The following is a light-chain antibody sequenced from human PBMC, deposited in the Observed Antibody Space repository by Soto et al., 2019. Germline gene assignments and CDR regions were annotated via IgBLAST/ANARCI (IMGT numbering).Light chain of an antibody. CDR1: QTISSW. Sequence: DIQMTQYPYTLSGSVGDRVTITCRASQTISSWLAWYQQKPGKAPKLLIYKASTLKSGVPSRFSGSGSGTDFTLTISSLEPEDCAIYYCQQRQYWPPITFGQGTRLAIK. CDR2: KAS. V-gene: IGKV1-5*03. J-gene: IGKJ5*01. CDR3: QQRQYWPPIT.